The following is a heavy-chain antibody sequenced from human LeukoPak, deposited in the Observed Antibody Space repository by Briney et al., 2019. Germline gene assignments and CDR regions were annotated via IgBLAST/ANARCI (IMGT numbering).Heavy chain of an antibody. CDR1: GGSISSSSYY. V-gene: IGHV4-39*07. CDR3: AKDEIAVAAYDAFDI. Sequence: SETLSLTCTVSGGSISSSSYYWGWIRQPPGKGLEWIGSIYYSGSTYYNPSLKSRVTISVDTSKNQFSLKLSSVTAADTAVYYCAKDEIAVAAYDAFDIWGQGTMVTVSS. CDR2: IYYSGST. J-gene: IGHJ3*02. D-gene: IGHD6-19*01.